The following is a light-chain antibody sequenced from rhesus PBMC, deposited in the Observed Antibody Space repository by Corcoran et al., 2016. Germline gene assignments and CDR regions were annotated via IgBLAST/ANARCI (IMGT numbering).Light chain of an antibody. J-gene: IGKJ4*01. Sequence: DVVMTQSPLSLSVTPGQSASISCRSSQSLLHSNGYTYLSWFHQKPGPPSRRLIYKVSNRASGVPDKFSGTGEGIDFTLKISRVETEDVGLYFCMQGTHWPVTFGGGTKVEIK. V-gene: IGKV2-58*03. CDR3: MQGTHWPVT. CDR1: QSLLHSNGYTY. CDR2: KVS.